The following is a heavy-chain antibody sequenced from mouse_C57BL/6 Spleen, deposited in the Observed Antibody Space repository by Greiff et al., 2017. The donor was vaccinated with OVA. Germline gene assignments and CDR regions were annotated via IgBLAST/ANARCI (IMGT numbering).Heavy chain of an antibody. Sequence: EVKLQQSGPELVKPGASVKISCKASGYTFTDYYMNWVKQSHGKSLEWIGDINPNNGGTSYNQKFKGKATLTVDKSSSTAYMELRSLTSEDSAVYYCARWDYGSSHAMDYWGQGTSVTVSS. CDR3: ARWDYGSSHAMDY. J-gene: IGHJ4*01. CDR1: GYTFTDYY. CDR2: INPNNGGT. V-gene: IGHV1-26*01. D-gene: IGHD1-1*01.